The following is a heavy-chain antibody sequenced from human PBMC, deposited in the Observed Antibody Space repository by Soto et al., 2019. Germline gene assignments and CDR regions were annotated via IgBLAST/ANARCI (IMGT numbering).Heavy chain of an antibody. V-gene: IGHV4-59*11. CDR2: IYYRGST. CDR3: ARDGREASCLDV. J-gene: IGHJ6*02. D-gene: IGHD1-26*01. Sequence: SETLSLTCTVSGGSISSHYWSWVRQAPGKGLEWIGHIYYRGSTSYNPSLRSRGTISVDTSNNQFSLKLTSVTTAATAVYDCARDGREASCLDVWGQGTKVTVSS. CDR1: GGSISSHY.